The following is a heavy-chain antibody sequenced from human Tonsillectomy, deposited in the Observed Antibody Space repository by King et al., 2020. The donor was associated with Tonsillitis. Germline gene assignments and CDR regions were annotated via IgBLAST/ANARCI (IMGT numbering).Heavy chain of an antibody. CDR2: INYSGST. J-gene: IGHJ5*02. Sequence: VQLQQWGAGLLKPSETLSLTCAVFGESFTVYYWSWIRQPPGKRLEWIAEINYSGSTNYNPSLKSRVTISLDTSKNQFSLRLRSVTAADTAIYYCAGTPGNYFDPWGPGTLVTVSS. CDR3: AGTPGNYFDP. CDR1: GESFTVYY. D-gene: IGHD4-11*01. V-gene: IGHV4-34*01.